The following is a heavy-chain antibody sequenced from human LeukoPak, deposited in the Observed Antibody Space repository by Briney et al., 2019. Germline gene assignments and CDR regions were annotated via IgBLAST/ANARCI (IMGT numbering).Heavy chain of an antibody. V-gene: IGHV3-15*01. CDR3: TSHAAFDP. J-gene: IGHJ5*02. Sequence: GGSLRLSCAASGVTFNNAWMNWVRQAPGKGLEWVGRIKSKNVGGTTDYAAPVKGRFTISRDDSKNTAYLQMNSLKIEDTAVYYCTSHAAFDPWGQGTLVTVSS. CDR2: IKSKNVGGTT. CDR1: GVTFNNAW.